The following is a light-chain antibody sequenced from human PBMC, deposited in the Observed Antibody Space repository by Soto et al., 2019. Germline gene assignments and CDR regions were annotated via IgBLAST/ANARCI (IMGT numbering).Light chain of an antibody. V-gene: IGLV1-47*01. Sequence: QSVLTQPPSASGTPWQRVTISCSGSSSNIGSNYVYWYQQLPGTAPKLLIYRNNQRPSGVPDRFSGSKSGTSASLAISGLRSEDEADYYCAAWDDSLSGYVVFGGGTKVTVL. J-gene: IGLJ2*01. CDR3: AAWDDSLSGYVV. CDR2: RNN. CDR1: SSNIGSNY.